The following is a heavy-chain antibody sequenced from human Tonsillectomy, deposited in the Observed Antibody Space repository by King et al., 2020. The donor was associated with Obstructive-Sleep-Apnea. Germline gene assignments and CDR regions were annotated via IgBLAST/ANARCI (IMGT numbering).Heavy chain of an antibody. CDR3: AHNRDAGGMDV. Sequence: TLKESGPTLVKPTQTLTLPCTFSGFSLSTSGVGVGWLRQPPGKALEWLALIYWDDDKRYSPSLKSRHTITKDTSKNQVVLTMTNMDPVDTATNYCAHNRDAGGMDVWGQGTTVTVSS. CDR2: IYWDDDK. CDR1: GFSLSTSGVG. V-gene: IGHV2-5*02. J-gene: IGHJ6*02. D-gene: IGHD1-14*01.